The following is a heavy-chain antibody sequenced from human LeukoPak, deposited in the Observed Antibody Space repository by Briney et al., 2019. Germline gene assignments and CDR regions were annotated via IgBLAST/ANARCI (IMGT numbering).Heavy chain of an antibody. V-gene: IGHV4-34*01. CDR2: INHSGST. D-gene: IGHD6-19*01. CDR3: ARSSGWYYYFDY. Sequence: SETLSLTCAVYGGSFSGYYWSWIRQPPGKWLEWIGEINHSGSTNYNPSLKSRVTISVDTSKNQFSLKLSSVTAADTAVYYCARSSGWYYYFDYWGQGTLVTVSS. J-gene: IGHJ4*02. CDR1: GGSFSGYY.